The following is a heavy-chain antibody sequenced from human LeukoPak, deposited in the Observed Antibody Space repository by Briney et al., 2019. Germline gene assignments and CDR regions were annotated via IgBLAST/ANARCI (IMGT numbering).Heavy chain of an antibody. CDR2: IYHSGST. CDR3: ARDLLAGSGGLGDY. J-gene: IGHJ4*02. Sequence: SGTLSLTCAVSGGSISSSNWWSWVRQPPGKGLEWIGEIYHSGSTNYNPSLKSRVTISVDKSKNQFSLKLSSVTAADTAAYYCARDLLAGSGGLGDYWGQGTLVTVSS. D-gene: IGHD3-10*01. V-gene: IGHV4-4*02. CDR1: GGSISSSNW.